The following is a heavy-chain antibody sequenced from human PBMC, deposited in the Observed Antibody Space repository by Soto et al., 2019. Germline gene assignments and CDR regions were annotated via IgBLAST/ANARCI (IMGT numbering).Heavy chain of an antibody. V-gene: IGHV3-30-3*01. J-gene: IGHJ6*01. CDR2: ISYDGSNK. CDR3: TSAGYCSSTSRYSRPYYYYGMDV. CDR1: GFTFSSYA. D-gene: IGHD2-2*02. Sequence: GGSLRLSCAASGFTFSSYAMHWVRQAPGKGLEWVAVISYDGSNKYYADSVKGRFTISRDNSKNTLYLQMNSLRAEDTAVYYCTSAGYCSSTSRYSRPYYYYGMDVWGQGTTVTVSS.